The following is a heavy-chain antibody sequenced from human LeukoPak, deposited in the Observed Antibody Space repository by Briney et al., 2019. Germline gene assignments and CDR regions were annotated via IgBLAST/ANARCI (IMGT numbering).Heavy chain of an antibody. V-gene: IGHV4-59*01. J-gene: IGHJ6*03. CDR3: ARTTEGYAGGPGYSYYYYMDV. CDR1: GASISSYY. Sequence: SETLSLTCTVSGASISSYYWSWIRQPPGKRLEWIGYIYYSGSANYNPSLKSRVTISVDTSKNQVSLKLRSVTAADTAVYYCARTTEGYAGGPGYSYYYYMDVWGKGTTVTISS. CDR2: IYYSGSA. D-gene: IGHD5-12*01.